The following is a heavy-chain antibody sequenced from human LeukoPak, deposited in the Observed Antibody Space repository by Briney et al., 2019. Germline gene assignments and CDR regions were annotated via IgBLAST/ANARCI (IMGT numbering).Heavy chain of an antibody. CDR2: FSYTGST. J-gene: IGHJ6*03. CDR3: ARVRGYSDYYYYMDV. CDR1: GGSISSYY. V-gene: IGHV4-59*01. Sequence: SETLSLTCTVSGGSISSYYWSWIRQPPEKGLEWIGYFSYTGSTNYNPSLKSRVTISVDTSKNQFSLKLSSVTSADTAAYYCARVRGYSDYYYYMDVWGKGTTVTISS. D-gene: IGHD5-12*01.